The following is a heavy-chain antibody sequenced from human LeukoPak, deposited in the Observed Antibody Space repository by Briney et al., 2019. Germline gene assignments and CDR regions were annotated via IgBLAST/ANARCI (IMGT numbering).Heavy chain of an antibody. V-gene: IGHV4-39*07. J-gene: IGHJ4*02. Sequence: SETLSLTCTVSGDSISSSSYYWGWIRQPPGKELEWIGSIYYSGSTYYNPSLNSRVTISVDTSKNQFSLKLSSVTAADTAVFYCARENTGSYREFDYWGQGTLVTVSS. CDR3: ARENTGSYREFDY. CDR2: IYYSGST. D-gene: IGHD1-26*01. CDR1: GDSISSSSYY.